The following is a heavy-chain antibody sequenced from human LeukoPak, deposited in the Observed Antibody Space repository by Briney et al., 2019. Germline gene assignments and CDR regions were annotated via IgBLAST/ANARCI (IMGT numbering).Heavy chain of an antibody. Sequence: GGSLRLSCVPSTFTLSNYAMSWVRPAPGKGLEWVSSIFGGTGGTYYADSVKGPVTMSRDNYRNTVYLQMNSLRAEEPAVYYCAKDRTYQSGFSAYYFSPPLQQYWGQGTLVTVSS. J-gene: IGHJ4*02. CDR3: AKDRTYQSGFSAYYFSPPLQQY. CDR2: IFGGTGGT. V-gene: IGHV3-23*01. D-gene: IGHD3-22*01. CDR1: TFTLSNYA.